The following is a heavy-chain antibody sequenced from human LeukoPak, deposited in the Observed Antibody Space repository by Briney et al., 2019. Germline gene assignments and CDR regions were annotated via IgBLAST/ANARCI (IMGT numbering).Heavy chain of an antibody. CDR1: GFTFSGSA. D-gene: IGHD3-10*01. CDR3: SRLAAFGSA. Sequence: GGSLRLSCAASGFTFSGSANHWVRQASGKGLEGIGRIRGKADDYASVYAASVEGRFTISRDDSRNAAYLQMNSLKIEDTAVYYCSRLAAFGSAWGQGTLVTVSS. J-gene: IGHJ4*02. CDR2: IRGKADDYAS. V-gene: IGHV3-73*01.